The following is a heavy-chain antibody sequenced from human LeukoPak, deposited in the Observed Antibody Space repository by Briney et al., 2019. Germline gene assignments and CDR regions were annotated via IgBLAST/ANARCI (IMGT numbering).Heavy chain of an antibody. CDR3: ARHRNYYFGMDV. CDR2: IYYSGNT. CDR1: GGSISTGSYY. J-gene: IGHJ6*02. Sequence: PSETLSLTCSVSGGSISTGSYYWGWIRQPPGKGLEWIGNIYYSGNTYHNPSLKSRVTISVDTSKNQFSLKLSSVAAADTAVYICARHRNYYFGMDVWGQGTTVTVSS. V-gene: IGHV4-39*01.